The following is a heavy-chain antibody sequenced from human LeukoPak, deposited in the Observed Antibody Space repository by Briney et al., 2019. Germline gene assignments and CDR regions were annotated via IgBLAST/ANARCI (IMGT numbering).Heavy chain of an antibody. CDR3: AKDLSSAITSALVLDV. D-gene: IGHD3-22*01. CDR1: GFTFDDYA. J-gene: IGHJ6*02. V-gene: IGHV3-9*01. CDR2: ITWNRDNI. Sequence: GRSLRLSCAASGFTFDDYAMHWVRQAPGKGLEWVSGITWNRDNIGYGDSVKGRFTISRDNIKNVLYLQMTSLRPEDTALYYCAKDLSSAITSALVLDVWGQGTTVIVSS.